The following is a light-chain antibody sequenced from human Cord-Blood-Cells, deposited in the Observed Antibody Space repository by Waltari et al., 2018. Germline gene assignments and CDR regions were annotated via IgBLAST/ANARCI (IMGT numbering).Light chain of an antibody. CDR3: CSYAGSSTVV. Sequence: QSALTPPASVSGSPGQSLTFPCPGTSSDVGSHNLVSWYPQHPGKAPKLMVYEGSKRPSGVSNRFSGCKSGNTASLTISGLQAEDEADYYCCSYAGSSTVVFGGGTMLTVL. CDR2: EGS. V-gene: IGLV2-23*01. J-gene: IGLJ2*01. CDR1: SSDVGSHNL.